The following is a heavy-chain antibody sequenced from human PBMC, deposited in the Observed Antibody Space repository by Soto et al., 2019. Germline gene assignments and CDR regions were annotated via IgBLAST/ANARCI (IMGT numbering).Heavy chain of an antibody. J-gene: IGHJ6*02. D-gene: IGHD3-3*01. CDR2: ISWNSGSI. V-gene: IGHV3-9*01. Sequence: GGSLRLSCAASGFTFDDYAMHWVRQAPGKGLEWVSGISWNSGSIGYADSVKGRFTISRDNAKNTLYLQMSSLRAEDTAVYYCVKEEDSYYDFWSGYYRNYGMDVWGQGTTVTVSS. CDR3: VKEEDSYYDFWSGYYRNYGMDV. CDR1: GFTFDDYA.